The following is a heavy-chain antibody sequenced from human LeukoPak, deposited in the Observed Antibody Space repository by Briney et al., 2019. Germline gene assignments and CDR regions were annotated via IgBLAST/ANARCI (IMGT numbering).Heavy chain of an antibody. J-gene: IGHJ4*02. D-gene: IGHD4/OR15-4a*01. CDR2: IYYSGST. CDR3: ARHDYGRMIPRD. Sequence: PSETLSLTCTVSGGSISSYYWSWIRQPPGKGLEWIGYIYYSGSTNYNPSLKSRVTISVDTSKNQFPLKLSSVTAADTAVYYCARHDYGRMIPRDWGQGTLVTVSS. CDR1: GGSISSYY. V-gene: IGHV4-59*08.